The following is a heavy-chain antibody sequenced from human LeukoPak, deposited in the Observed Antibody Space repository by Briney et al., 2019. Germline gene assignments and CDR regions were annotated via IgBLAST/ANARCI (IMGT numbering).Heavy chain of an antibody. CDR3: AKDGALEYYYYMDV. J-gene: IGHJ6*03. CDR1: GFTFSTYG. D-gene: IGHD1-1*01. CDR2: IRYEGSEK. V-gene: IGHV3-30*02. Sequence: GGSLRLSCAASGFTFSTYGMHWVRQSPDKGLEWVAFIRYEGSEKYYADSVKGRFTISRDNSKNTLYLQMNSLRAEDTAVYYCAKDGALEYYYYMDVWGKGTTVTISS.